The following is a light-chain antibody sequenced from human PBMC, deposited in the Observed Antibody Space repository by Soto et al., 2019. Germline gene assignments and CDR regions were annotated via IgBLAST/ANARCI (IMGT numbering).Light chain of an antibody. CDR3: AAWDDSLKGVV. CDR1: SSNIGSNT. J-gene: IGLJ2*01. V-gene: IGLV1-44*01. CDR2: SNN. Sequence: QSVLTQPPSASGTPGQRVTISCSGSSSNIGSNTVSWYQQLPGTAPKLLLYSNNQRPSGVPDRFSGSESGTSASLAISGLQSEDEADYYCAAWDDSLKGVVFGGGTKVTV.